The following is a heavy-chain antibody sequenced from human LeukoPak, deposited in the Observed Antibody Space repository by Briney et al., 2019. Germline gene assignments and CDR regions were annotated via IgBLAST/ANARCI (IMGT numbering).Heavy chain of an antibody. V-gene: IGHV3-48*03. Sequence: GRSLRLSCAASGFTFSSYEMNWVRQAPGKGLEWVSYISSSGSTIYYADSAKGRFTISRDNAKNSLYLQMNSLRAEDTAVYYCARVFSKVTRGPWGQGTLVTVSS. D-gene: IGHD2-21*02. CDR2: ISSSGSTI. CDR1: GFTFSSYE. J-gene: IGHJ5*02. CDR3: ARVFSKVTRGP.